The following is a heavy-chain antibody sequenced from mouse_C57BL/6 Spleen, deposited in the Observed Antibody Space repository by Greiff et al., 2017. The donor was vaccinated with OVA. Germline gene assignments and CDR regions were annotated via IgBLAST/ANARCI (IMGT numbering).Heavy chain of an antibody. D-gene: IGHD2-3*01. CDR1: GYTFTSYW. V-gene: IGHV1-64*01. Sequence: QVQLQQPGAELVKPGASVKLSCKASGYTFTSYWMHWVKQRPGQGLEWIGMIHPNSGSTNYNEKFKSKATLTVDKSSSTASMQLSSLTAEDSAVYYCASHEGYWCVDDWGQGTTLTVSS. CDR3: ASHEGYWCVDD. J-gene: IGHJ2*01. CDR2: IHPNSGST.